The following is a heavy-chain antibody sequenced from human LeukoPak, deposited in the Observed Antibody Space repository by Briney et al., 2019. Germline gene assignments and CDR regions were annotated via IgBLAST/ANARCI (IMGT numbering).Heavy chain of an antibody. J-gene: IGHJ4*02. CDR1: GGSISSYY. V-gene: IGHV4-59*01. D-gene: IGHD3-3*01. Sequence: PSETLSLTCTVSGGSISSYYWSWIRQPPGKGLEWIGYIYYSGSTNYSPSLKSRVTISVDTSKNQFSLKLSSVTAADTAVYYCARGGYDFWSGAFDYWGQGTLVTVSS. CDR2: IYYSGST. CDR3: ARGGYDFWSGAFDY.